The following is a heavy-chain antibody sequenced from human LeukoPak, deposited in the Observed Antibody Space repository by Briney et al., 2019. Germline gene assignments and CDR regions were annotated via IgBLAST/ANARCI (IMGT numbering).Heavy chain of an antibody. CDR2: IYYSGST. V-gene: IGHV4-39*07. J-gene: IGHJ6*03. D-gene: IGHD3-10*01. Sequence: KSSETLSLTCTVSGGSISSSSYYWGWIRQPPGKGLEWIGSIYYSGSTYYNPSLKSRVTISVDTSKNQFSLKLSSVTAADTAVYYCASMVRGNYYMDVWGKGTTVTVSS. CDR1: GGSISSSSYY. CDR3: ASMVRGNYYMDV.